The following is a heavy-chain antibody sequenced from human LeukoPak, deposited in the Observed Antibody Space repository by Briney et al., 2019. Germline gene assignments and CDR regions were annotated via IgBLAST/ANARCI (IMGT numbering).Heavy chain of an antibody. J-gene: IGHJ4*02. V-gene: IGHV1-18*01. D-gene: IGHD2-8*01. CDR2: ISAYNGNT. Sequence: GASVKVSCKASGYTFTSYGISWVRQAPGQGLEWMGWISAYNGNTNYAQKLQGRVTMTTDTSTSTAYMELRSLRSDDTAVYYCARVDIVLMGAYYFDYWGQGTLVTVSS. CDR1: GYTFTSYG. CDR3: ARVDIVLMGAYYFDY.